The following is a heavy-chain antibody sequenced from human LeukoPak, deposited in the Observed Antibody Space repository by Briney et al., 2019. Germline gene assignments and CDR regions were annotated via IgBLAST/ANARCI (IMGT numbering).Heavy chain of an antibody. Sequence: PGGSLRLSCAASGFTFSIYAMTWVRQAPGKGLEWVSGINGISGETYYADSVKGRFTISRDNSKNTLYLQMNSLRAEDTAVYYCAKTDKRGYSYGYREVLYYFDYWGQGTLVTVSS. CDR1: GFTFSIYA. CDR3: AKTDKRGYSYGYREVLYYFDY. V-gene: IGHV3-23*01. CDR2: INGISGET. D-gene: IGHD5-18*01. J-gene: IGHJ4*02.